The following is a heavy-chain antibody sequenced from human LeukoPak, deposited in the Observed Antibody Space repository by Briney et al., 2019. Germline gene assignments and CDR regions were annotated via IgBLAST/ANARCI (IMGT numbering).Heavy chain of an antibody. D-gene: IGHD3-22*01. CDR2: INWNGGST. J-gene: IGHJ4*02. CDR1: GFTFDDYG. V-gene: IGHV3-20*04. Sequence: GGSLRLSCAASGFTFDDYGMSWVRQAPEKGLEWVSGINWNGGSTGYADSVKGRFTISRDNAKNSLYLQMNSLRAEDTALYYCARWGYYYDSSGSYHGIDYWGQGTLVTVSS. CDR3: ARWGYYYDSSGSYHGIDY.